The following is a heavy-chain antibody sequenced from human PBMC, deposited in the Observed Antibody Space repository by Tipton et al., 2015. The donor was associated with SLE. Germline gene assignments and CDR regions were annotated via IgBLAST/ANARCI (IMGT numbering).Heavy chain of an antibody. CDR2: INHSGST. V-gene: IGHV4-34*01. CDR3: ARGPDRAAFD. J-gene: IGHJ4*02. D-gene: IGHD6-13*01. Sequence: TLSLTCAAYGGSFSGYYWSWIRQPPGKGLEWIGEINHSGSTNYNPSLKSRVTISVDTSKNQFSLKLSSVTAADTAVYYCARGPDRAAFDWGQGTLVTASS. CDR1: GGSFSGYY.